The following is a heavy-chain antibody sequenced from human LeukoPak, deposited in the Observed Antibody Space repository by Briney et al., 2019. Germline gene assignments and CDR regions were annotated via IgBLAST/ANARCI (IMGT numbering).Heavy chain of an antibody. D-gene: IGHD6-13*01. CDR3: ARDGRPIAAAGHYYYGMDV. CDR1: GFSFSSHA. V-gene: IGHV4-4*07. J-gene: IGHJ6*02. Sequence: GSLRLSCAASGFSFSSHAMSWVREAPGKGLEWIGRIYTSGSTNYNPSLKSRVTMSVDTSKNQFSLKLSSVTAADTAVYYCARDGRPIAAAGHYYYGMDVWGQGTTVTVSS. CDR2: IYTSGST.